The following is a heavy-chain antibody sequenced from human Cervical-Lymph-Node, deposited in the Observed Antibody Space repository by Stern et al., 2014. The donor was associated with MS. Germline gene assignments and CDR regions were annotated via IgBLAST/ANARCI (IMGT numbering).Heavy chain of an antibody. V-gene: IGHV3-53*01. CDR2: ITNVGST. CDR1: GFTVRRDY. Sequence: EVQLVESGGGVIQPGGSLRLSCTASGFTVRRDYTTWVRQAPGKGLEWVSLITNVGSTFYTDSVKGRFTISRDDSKNTVYLHMTSLRAEDTAMYYCARDTSSPERSDWWGQGTLVTVSS. J-gene: IGHJ4*02. CDR3: ARDTSSPERSDW. D-gene: IGHD1-1*01.